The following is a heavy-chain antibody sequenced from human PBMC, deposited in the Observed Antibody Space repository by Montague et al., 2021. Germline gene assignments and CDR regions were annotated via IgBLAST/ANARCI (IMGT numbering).Heavy chain of an antibody. CDR3: ARHVIGNYGMDV. Sequence: SETLSLTCTVSGGSISSSSYYWGWIRQPPGKGLEWIGGIYYSGSTYYNPSLKSRVTISVGTSKNQFSLKLSSVTAADTAVYYCARHVIGNYGMDVWGQGTTVTVSS. CDR2: IYYSGST. J-gene: IGHJ6*02. V-gene: IGHV4-39*01. D-gene: IGHD3-16*02. CDR1: GGSISSSSYY.